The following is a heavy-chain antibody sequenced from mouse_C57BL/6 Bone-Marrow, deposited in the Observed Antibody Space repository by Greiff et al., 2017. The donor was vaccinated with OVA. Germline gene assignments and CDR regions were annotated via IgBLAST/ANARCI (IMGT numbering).Heavy chain of an antibody. J-gene: IGHJ1*03. CDR3: ARDPTTVVAHWYFDV. CDR1: GFSINSDCY. D-gene: IGHD1-1*01. CDR2: TFYSGIT. Sequence: EVQLLESGPSLVRPSQTLSLTCTVTGFSINSDCYWIWIRQFPGNKLEYIGYTFYSGITYYNPSLESRTYITRDTSKNQFSLKLSSVTTEDTAIYYCARDPTTVVAHWYFDVWGTGTTVTVSS. V-gene: IGHV3-3*01.